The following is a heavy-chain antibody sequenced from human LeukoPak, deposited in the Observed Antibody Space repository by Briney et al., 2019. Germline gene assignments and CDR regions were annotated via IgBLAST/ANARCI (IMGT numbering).Heavy chain of an antibody. CDR2: ISGNGGST. J-gene: IGHJ3*02. V-gene: IGHV3-23*01. Sequence: PGGSLRLSCAASGFTFSSYAMSWVRQAPGKGLEWASAISGNGGSTYYAVSVQGRFTISRDNSKNTLYLQMNSLKVEDTAVYYCAKNRWAARIIIDAFDIWGQGPMVTVSS. CDR1: GFTFSSYA. CDR3: AKNRWAARIIIDAFDI. D-gene: IGHD6-6*01.